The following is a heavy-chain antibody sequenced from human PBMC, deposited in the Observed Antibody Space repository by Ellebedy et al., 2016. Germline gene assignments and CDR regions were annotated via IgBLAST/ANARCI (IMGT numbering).Heavy chain of an antibody. CDR2: INPSGGST. CDR1: GYTFTNHE. CDR3: ARVALSGSYSSGFDI. D-gene: IGHD1-26*01. V-gene: IGHV1-46*01. Sequence: ASVKVSCXTSGYTFTNHEMHWVRQAPGQGLEWMGIINPSGGSTRYAQKFQGRVTITADESTSTAYMELNSLRSEDTAVYYCARVALSGSYSSGFDIWGQGTMVTVSS. J-gene: IGHJ3*02.